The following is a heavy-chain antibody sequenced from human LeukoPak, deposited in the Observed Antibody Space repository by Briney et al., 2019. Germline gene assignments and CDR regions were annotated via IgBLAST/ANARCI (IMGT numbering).Heavy chain of an antibody. V-gene: IGHV4-31*03. J-gene: IGHJ4*02. D-gene: IGHD5-24*01. Sequence: SETLSLTCTVSGGSISGYYWSGIRQHPGKGLEWIGYIYYSGSTYYNPSLKSRVTISVDTSKNQFSLKLSSVTAADTAVYYCARGVIRDGVQAHFDYWGQGTLVTVSS. CDR3: ARGVIRDGVQAHFDY. CDR1: GGSISGYY. CDR2: IYYSGST.